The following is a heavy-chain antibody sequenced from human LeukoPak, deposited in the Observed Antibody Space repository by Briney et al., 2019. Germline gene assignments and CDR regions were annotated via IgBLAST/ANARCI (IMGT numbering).Heavy chain of an antibody. D-gene: IGHD3-10*01. V-gene: IGHV3-23*01. CDR1: GFTFSSYA. Sequence: PGGSLRLSCAASGFTFSSYAMSWVRQAPGKGLEWASAISGSGGSTYYADSVKGRFTISRDNSKNTLYLQMNSLRAEDTAVYYCAHHPFYGSGSYYSYYFDYWGQGTLVTVSS. J-gene: IGHJ4*02. CDR3: AHHPFYGSGSYYSYYFDY. CDR2: ISGSGGST.